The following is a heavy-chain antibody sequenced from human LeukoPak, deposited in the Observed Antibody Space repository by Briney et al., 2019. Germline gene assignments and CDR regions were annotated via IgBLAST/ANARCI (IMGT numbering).Heavy chain of an antibody. J-gene: IGHJ4*02. Sequence: ASVKVSCKPSGYTFTGYYILWVGQAPGQGLEGMGWINPNSGGTNYAQKSQGRVTMTRDTSISTAYMELSRLRSDDTAVYYCARAPYVWGSDPPVDYWGQGTLVTVSS. V-gene: IGHV1-2*02. CDR3: ARAPYVWGSDPPVDY. CDR1: GYTFTGYY. CDR2: INPNSGGT. D-gene: IGHD3-16*02.